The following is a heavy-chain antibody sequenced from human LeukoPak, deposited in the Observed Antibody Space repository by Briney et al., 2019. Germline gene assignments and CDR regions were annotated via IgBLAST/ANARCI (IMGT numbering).Heavy chain of an antibody. CDR3: ARERIVVVTLSDAVDI. CDR1: GYTFTGYY. J-gene: IGHJ3*02. V-gene: IGHV1-2*02. CDR2: INPNSGGT. Sequence: ASVKVSCKASGYTFTGYYIHWVRQAPGQGLEWMGWINPNSGGTKYAQNFQGRVTVTRDTSISTAYMELSSLTSDDMAVYYCARERIVVVTLSDAVDIWGQGTMVTVSS. D-gene: IGHD2-21*02.